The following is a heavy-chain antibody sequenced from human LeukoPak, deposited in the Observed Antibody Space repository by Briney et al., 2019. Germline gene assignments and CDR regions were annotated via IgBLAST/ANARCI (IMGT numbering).Heavy chain of an antibody. D-gene: IGHD3-3*01. CDR1: GFTFRSYW. Sequence: PGGSLRLSCAASGFTFRSYWMSWVRQAPGKGLEWVANIKQDGSEKYYVDSVKGRFTISRDNAKNSLYLQMNSLRAEDTAVYYCASRHPWSGYPDWGQGTLVTVSS. CDR3: ASRHPWSGYPD. CDR2: IKQDGSEK. J-gene: IGHJ4*02. V-gene: IGHV3-7*01.